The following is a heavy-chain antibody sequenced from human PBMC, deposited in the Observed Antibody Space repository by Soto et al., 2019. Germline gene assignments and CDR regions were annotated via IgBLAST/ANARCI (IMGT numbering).Heavy chain of an antibody. J-gene: IGHJ3*02. V-gene: IGHV3-23*01. CDR2: ISGSGGST. Sequence: EVQLLESGGGLVQPGGSLRLSCAASGFTFSSYAMSWVRQVPGKGLEWVSAISGSGGSTYYADSVKGRFTISRDNSKNTLYLQLNSLRAEDTAVYYCAKDRGSGWAIDAFDIWGQGTMVTVSS. CDR1: GFTFSSYA. CDR3: AKDRGSGWAIDAFDI. D-gene: IGHD6-19*01.